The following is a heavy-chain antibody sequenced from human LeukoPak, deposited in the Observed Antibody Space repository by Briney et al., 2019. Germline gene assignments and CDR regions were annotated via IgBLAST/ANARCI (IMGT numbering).Heavy chain of an antibody. Sequence: PGGSLRLSCAASGFTFSNYAMSWVRQAPGKGLEWVSAISGSGDNTYYADSVRGRFTISRDNSKDTLYLQMNNLRAVDTAMYYCAKDGRYYFGSGSYPFDSWRQGTRVTVSS. V-gene: IGHV3-23*01. CDR1: GFTFSNYA. D-gene: IGHD3-10*01. CDR3: AKDGRYYFGSGSYPFDS. CDR2: ISGSGDNT. J-gene: IGHJ5*01.